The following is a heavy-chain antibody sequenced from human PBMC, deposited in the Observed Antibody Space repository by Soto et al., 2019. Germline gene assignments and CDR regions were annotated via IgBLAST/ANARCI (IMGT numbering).Heavy chain of an antibody. CDR2: IIPIFGTA. J-gene: IGHJ4*02. Sequence: SVKVSCKASGGTFSSYAISWVRQAPGQGLEWMGGIIPIFGTANYAQKFQGRVTITADESTSTAYMELSSLRSEDTAVYYCARWGIKAYYFDYWGQGTLVTVSS. D-gene: IGHD3-10*01. CDR1: GGTFSSYA. CDR3: ARWGIKAYYFDY. V-gene: IGHV1-69*13.